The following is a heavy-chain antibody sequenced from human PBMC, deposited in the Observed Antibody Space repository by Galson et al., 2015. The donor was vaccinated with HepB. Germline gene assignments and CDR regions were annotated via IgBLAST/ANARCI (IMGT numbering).Heavy chain of an antibody. Sequence: SLRLSCAASGFTFSSYSMNWVRQAPGKGLEWVSYISSTGSAIDYADSVKGRFTVSRDNAKNSLYLQMNSLRDEDTAVYYCARVVYSVYDDYYDYWGQGALVTVSS. CDR1: GFTFSSYS. D-gene: IGHD5/OR15-5a*01. CDR2: ISSTGSAI. J-gene: IGHJ4*02. V-gene: IGHV3-48*02. CDR3: ARVVYSVYDDYYDY.